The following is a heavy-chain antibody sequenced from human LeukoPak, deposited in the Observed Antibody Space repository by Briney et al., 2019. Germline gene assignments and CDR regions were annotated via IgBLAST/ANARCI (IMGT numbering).Heavy chain of an antibody. CDR1: GFTVSSNY. D-gene: IGHD3-22*01. J-gene: IGHJ4*02. CDR3: ARTYYYDSGGPD. CDR2: IYSGGTT. Sequence: GGSLRLSCAASGFTVSSNYMTWVRQAPGKGLEWVSVIYSGGTTYYGDSVKGRFTISRDNSQNTLYLQMNSLRVEDTAVYYCARTYYYDSGGPDWGQGTLVTVSS. V-gene: IGHV3-66*01.